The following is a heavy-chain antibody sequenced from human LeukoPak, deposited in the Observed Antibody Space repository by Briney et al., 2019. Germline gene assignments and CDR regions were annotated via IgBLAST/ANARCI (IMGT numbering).Heavy chain of an antibody. D-gene: IGHD2-15*01. Sequence: GGSVRLSCEASGFTFSSYWMHWVRQAPGKGLEWISRINSDGSSTNYADYVKGRVTISRDNSKNTVFLQLNSLRAEDTAVYYCATVKEADWWLLDIGGQGTTSTSSS. V-gene: IGHV3-74*01. CDR1: GFTFSSYW. CDR2: INSDGSST. J-gene: IGHJ3*02. CDR3: ATVKEADWWLLDI.